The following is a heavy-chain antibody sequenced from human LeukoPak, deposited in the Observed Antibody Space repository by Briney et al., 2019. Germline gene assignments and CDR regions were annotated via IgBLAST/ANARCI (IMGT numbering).Heavy chain of an antibody. J-gene: IGHJ4*02. V-gene: IGHV3-30-3*01. CDR3: ARSRGATGYYWADY. Sequence: GGSLRLSCAASGFTFSSYAMHWVRQAPGKGLEWVAVISTDGSKKYYAGSVKGRSTISRDNPKNTLNLQINSLRGDDTGLYYCARSRGATGYYWADYWGQGTLVTVSS. D-gene: IGHD3-22*01. CDR2: ISTDGSKK. CDR1: GFTFSSYA.